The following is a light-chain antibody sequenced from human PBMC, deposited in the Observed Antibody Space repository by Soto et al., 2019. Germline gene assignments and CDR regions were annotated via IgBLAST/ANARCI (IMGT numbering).Light chain of an antibody. CDR3: QQYGSSPYT. CDR1: QSVSSN. V-gene: IGKV3-20*01. J-gene: IGKJ2*01. CDR2: GAS. Sequence: DIVMTQSPATLSVSPGERATLSCRASQSVSSNLAWYQQKRGQAPRLLMYGASSRATGIPDRFSGTGSGTDFTLTISRLEPEDFAVYYCQQYGSSPYTFGLGTKVDIK.